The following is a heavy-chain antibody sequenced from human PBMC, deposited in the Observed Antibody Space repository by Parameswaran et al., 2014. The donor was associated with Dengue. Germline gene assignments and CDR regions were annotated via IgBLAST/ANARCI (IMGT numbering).Heavy chain of an antibody. D-gene: IGHD3-16*01. J-gene: IGHJ2*01. CDR2: SNAGNGNT. Sequence: WVRQAPGQRLEWMGWSNAGNGNTKYSQEFQGRVTITRDTSASTAYMELSSLRSEDMAVYYCARIKGHYWYFDLWGRGTLVTVSS. V-gene: IGHV1-3*02. CDR3: ARIKGHYWYFDL.